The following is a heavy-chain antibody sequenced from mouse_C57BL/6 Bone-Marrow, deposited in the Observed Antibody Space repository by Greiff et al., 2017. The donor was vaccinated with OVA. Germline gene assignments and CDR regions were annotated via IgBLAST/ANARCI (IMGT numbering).Heavy chain of an antibody. Sequence: VQLQQSGAELVRPGASVTLSCKASGYTFTDYEMHWVKQTPVHGLEWIGAIDPETGGTAYNQKFTGKAILTADKSSSPAYMELRSLTSEDSAVYYCTRWDYGNCFAYWGQGTLVTVSA. D-gene: IGHD2-1*01. V-gene: IGHV1-15*01. CDR2: IDPETGGT. CDR1: GYTFTDYE. J-gene: IGHJ3*01. CDR3: TRWDYGNCFAY.